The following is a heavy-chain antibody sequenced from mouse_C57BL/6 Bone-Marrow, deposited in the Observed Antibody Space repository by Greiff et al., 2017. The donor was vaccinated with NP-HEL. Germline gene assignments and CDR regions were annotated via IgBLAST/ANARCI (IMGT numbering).Heavy chain of an antibody. CDR1: GYTFTDYY. V-gene: IGHV1-76*01. D-gene: IGHD1-1*01. J-gene: IGHJ1*03. CDR3: ARRDYGSSYVDWYFDV. CDR2: IYPGSGNT. Sequence: QVQLQQSGAELVRPGASVKLSCKASGYTFTDYYINWVKQRPGQGLEWLARIYPGSGNTYYNEKFKGKATLTVAKSSSTAYMQPSSLTSEDSAVYFYARRDYGSSYVDWYFDVWGTGTTVTVSS.